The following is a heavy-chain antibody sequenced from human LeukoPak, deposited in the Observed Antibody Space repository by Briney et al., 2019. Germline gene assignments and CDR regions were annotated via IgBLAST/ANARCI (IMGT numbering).Heavy chain of an antibody. CDR3: VKRPSEPCRDGGCYFDS. CDR1: GFTFSTYA. Sequence: GGSLRLSCAASGFTFSTYAMAWVRQAPGKGLEWVSSVNDGGGDAYYADSVKGRFTISRDNSKNTLFLQTNSLTAEDTATYYCVKRPSEPCRDGGCYFDSWGQGTLVTVSS. D-gene: IGHD2-8*01. V-gene: IGHV3-23*01. J-gene: IGHJ4*02. CDR2: VNDGGGDA.